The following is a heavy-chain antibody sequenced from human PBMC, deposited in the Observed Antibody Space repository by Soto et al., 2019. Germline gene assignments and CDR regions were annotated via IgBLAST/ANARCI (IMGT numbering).Heavy chain of an antibody. CDR2: IDPSDSYT. D-gene: IGHD3-10*01. CDR1: GYSFTSYW. J-gene: IGHJ6*02. V-gene: IGHV5-10-1*01. CDR3: ARLNSGGSGSYDYGMDV. Sequence: GESLKISCKGSGYSFTSYWISWVRQMPGKGLEWMGRIDPSDSYTNYSPSFQGHVTISADKSISTAYLQWSSLKASDTAMYYCARLNSGGSGSYDYGMDVWGQGTTVTVPS.